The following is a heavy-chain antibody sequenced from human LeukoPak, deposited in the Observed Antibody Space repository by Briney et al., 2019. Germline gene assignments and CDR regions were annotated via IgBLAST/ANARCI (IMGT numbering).Heavy chain of an antibody. J-gene: IGHJ4*02. Sequence: SETLSLTCAVYGGSFSGYYWGWIRQPPGKGLEWIGEINHSGSTNYNPSLKSRVTISVDTSKNQFSLKLSSVTAADTAVYYCARARLHFWSGYYIDYWGQGTLVTVSS. CDR3: ARARLHFWSGYYIDY. D-gene: IGHD3-3*02. CDR1: GGSFSGYY. CDR2: INHSGST. V-gene: IGHV4-34*01.